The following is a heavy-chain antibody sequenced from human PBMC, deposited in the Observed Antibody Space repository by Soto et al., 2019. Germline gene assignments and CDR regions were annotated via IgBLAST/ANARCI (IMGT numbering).Heavy chain of an antibody. CDR3: TRENDFWSGYYLGRGYFDY. Sequence: EVQLVESGGGLVQPGRSLRLSCTASGFTFGDYAMSWFRQAPGKGLEWVGFIRSKAYGGTTEYAASVKGRFTISRDDSKSIAYLQMNSLKTEDTAVYYCTRENDFWSGYYLGRGYFDYWGQGTLVTVSS. V-gene: IGHV3-49*03. D-gene: IGHD3-3*01. CDR1: GFTFGDYA. J-gene: IGHJ4*02. CDR2: IRSKAYGGTT.